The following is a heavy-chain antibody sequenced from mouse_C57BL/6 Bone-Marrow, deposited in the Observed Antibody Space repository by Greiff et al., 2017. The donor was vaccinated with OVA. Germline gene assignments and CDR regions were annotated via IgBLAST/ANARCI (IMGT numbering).Heavy chain of an antibody. CDR2: ISNGGGST. CDR1: GFTFSDYY. V-gene: IGHV5-12*01. D-gene: IGHD2-5*01. J-gene: IGHJ1*03. Sequence: EVHLVESGGGLVQPGGSLKLSCAASGFTFSDYYMYWVRQTPEKRLEWVAYISNGGGSTYYPDTVKGRFTISRDNAKNTLYLQMSRLKSEDTAMYYCARRAYYSNYGWYFDVWGTGTTVTVSS. CDR3: ARRAYYSNYGWYFDV.